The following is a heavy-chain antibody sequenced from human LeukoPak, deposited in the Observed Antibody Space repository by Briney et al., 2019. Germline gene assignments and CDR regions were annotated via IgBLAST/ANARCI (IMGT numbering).Heavy chain of an antibody. CDR2: ISGNGGRT. V-gene: IGHV3-23*01. D-gene: IGHD6-25*01. CDR1: GFTFSILD. J-gene: IGHJ4*02. Sequence: PGRSLRLSCAASGFTFSILDMSWVRQAPGKGLEWVSAISGNGGRTYYADSVKGRFSISRDNSKNTLYLQMNSLRAEDTAVYYCAKDESPHIAADNYWGQGTLVTVSS. CDR3: AKDESPHIAADNY.